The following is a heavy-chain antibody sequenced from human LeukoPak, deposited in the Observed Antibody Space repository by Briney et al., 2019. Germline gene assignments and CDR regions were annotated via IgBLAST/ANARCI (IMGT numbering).Heavy chain of an antibody. CDR3: ARVYYGSGSYAFDI. D-gene: IGHD3-10*01. Sequence: SETLSLTCTVSGGSISSGSYYWSWIRQPAGKGLEWIGRIYTSGSTNYNPSLKSRVTISVDTSKNQFSLKLSSVTAADTAMYYCARVYYGSGSYAFDIWGQGTMVTVSS. J-gene: IGHJ3*02. CDR1: GGSISSGSYY. CDR2: IYTSGST. V-gene: IGHV4-61*02.